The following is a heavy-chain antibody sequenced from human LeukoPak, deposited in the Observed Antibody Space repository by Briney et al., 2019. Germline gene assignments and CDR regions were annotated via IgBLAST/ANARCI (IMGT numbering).Heavy chain of an antibody. D-gene: IGHD6-13*01. V-gene: IGHV3-21*01. CDR2: LSSSGSHV. CDR1: GFTFTTYS. CDR3: ARDAKYSSSWAYNWFDP. Sequence: GGSLRLSCAASGFTFTTYSMNWVRQAPGKGLEWVSFLSSSGSHVYYADSVKGRFTISRDNAKNSPYLQMNSLRAEDTAVYYCARDAKYSSSWAYNWFDPWGQGTLVTVSS. J-gene: IGHJ5*02.